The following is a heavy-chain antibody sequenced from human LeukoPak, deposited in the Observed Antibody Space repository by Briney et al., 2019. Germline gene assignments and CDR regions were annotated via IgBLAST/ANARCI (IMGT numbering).Heavy chain of an antibody. CDR3: ARGSASYDYIWGSYPYPFPSWCDP. J-gene: IGHJ5*02. CDR2: INHSGST. V-gene: IGHV4-34*01. D-gene: IGHD3-16*01. CDR1: GGSFSGYY. Sequence: PSETLSLTCAVYGGSFSGYYWSWIRQPPGEGVEWIGEINHSGSTNYNPSLKSRVTISVDTSKNQFSLKLGFVAAADTAVYYCARGSASYDYIWGSYPYPFPSWCDPWGQGTLVTVSS.